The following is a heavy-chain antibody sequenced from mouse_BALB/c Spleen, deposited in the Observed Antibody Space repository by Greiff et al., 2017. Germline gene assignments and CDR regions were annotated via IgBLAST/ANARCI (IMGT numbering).Heavy chain of an antibody. CDR2: SRNKANDYTT. CDR1: GFTFSDFY. CDR3: ARDAGYDYDGDAMDY. V-gene: IGHV7-1*02. J-gene: IGHJ4*01. D-gene: IGHD2-4*01. Sequence: EVNVVESGGGLVQPGGSLRLSCATSGFTFSDFYMEWVRQPPGKRLEWIAASRNKANDYTTEYSSSVKGRFIVSRDTSQSILYLQMNALRAEDTAIYYCARDAGYDYDGDAMDYWGQGTSVTVSS.